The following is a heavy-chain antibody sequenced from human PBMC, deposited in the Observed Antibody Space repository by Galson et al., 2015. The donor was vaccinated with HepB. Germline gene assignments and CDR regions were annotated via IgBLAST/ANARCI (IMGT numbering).Heavy chain of an antibody. J-gene: IGHJ5*02. V-gene: IGHV4-39*07. Sequence: PSLKSRVTISVDTSKNQFSLKLSSVTAADTAMYYCARLGFKTARFDPWGQGTLVTVSS. CDR3: ARLGFKTARFDP.